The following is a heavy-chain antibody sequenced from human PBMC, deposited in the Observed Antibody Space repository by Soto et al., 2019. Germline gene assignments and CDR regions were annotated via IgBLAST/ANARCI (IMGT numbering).Heavy chain of an antibody. V-gene: IGHV4-4*02. D-gene: IGHD6-19*01. J-gene: IGHJ4*02. CDR1: GGSISSRNW. Sequence: QVQLQESGPGLVKPSETLSLTCAVSGGSISSRNWWTWVRHFPGKGLEWIGEISHSGSTNYNPSLKSRVIISVDKSDNRFSLKLSSVTAADTAVYYCARNAYSHGWYHFDNWGPGSLVTVSS. CDR3: ARNAYSHGWYHFDN. CDR2: ISHSGST.